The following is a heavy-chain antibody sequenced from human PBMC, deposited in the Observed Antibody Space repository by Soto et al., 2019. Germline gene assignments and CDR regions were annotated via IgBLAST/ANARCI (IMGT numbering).Heavy chain of an antibody. CDR3: ARAIVGPTTTGWLDP. Sequence: QVQLVQSGAEVKKPGSSVKVSCKASGGTFSRYAISWLRQAPGQGLEWMGGIIPIFGTANYTQKFQGRVTITADESTSTAYMELSSLRFEDTAVYYCARAIVGPTTTGWLDPWGQGTLVTVSS. V-gene: IGHV1-69*01. CDR2: IIPIFGTA. J-gene: IGHJ5*02. D-gene: IGHD1-26*01. CDR1: GGTFSRYA.